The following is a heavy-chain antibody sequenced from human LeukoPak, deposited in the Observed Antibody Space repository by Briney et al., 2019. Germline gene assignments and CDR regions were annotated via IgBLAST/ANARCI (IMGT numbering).Heavy chain of an antibody. CDR3: VRESFSPGDFN. J-gene: IGHJ4*02. CDR1: GFIFSTYW. CDR2: IKYDGDEK. V-gene: IGHV3-7*01. Sequence: PGGSLRLSCAASGFIFSTYWMTWVRQAPGKGLEWVAPIKYDGDEKFYVDSVTGRFTISRDNAKNSLYLQMNSLTAEDTAVYYCVRESFSPGDFNWGQGTLVSVSS. D-gene: IGHD7-27*01.